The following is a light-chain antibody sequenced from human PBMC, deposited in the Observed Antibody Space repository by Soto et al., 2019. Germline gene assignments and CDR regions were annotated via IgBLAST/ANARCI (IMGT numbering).Light chain of an antibody. CDR1: EDITNY. V-gene: IGKV1-27*01. CDR3: QKYNSAAWT. J-gene: IGKJ1*01. CDR2: AAS. Sequence: IQLTQSPSSLSASAGDRVTVTCRASEDITNYLAWYQQKVGKAPKLLIYAASTLQSGVPSRFSGSGPGTDFTLTISSLQPEDVATYYCQKYNSAAWTFGQGTKVDIK.